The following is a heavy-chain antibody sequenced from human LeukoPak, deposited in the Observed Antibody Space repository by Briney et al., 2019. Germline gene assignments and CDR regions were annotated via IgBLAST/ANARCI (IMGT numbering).Heavy chain of an antibody. J-gene: IGHJ5*02. D-gene: IGHD3-22*01. CDR1: GGSISSYY. V-gene: IGHV4-59*01. CDR3: ARREYYYDSSGYGNWFDP. CDR2: SYYSGST. Sequence: SETLSLTCTVSGGSISSYYWSWIRQPPGKGLEWIGYSYYSGSTNYNPSLKSRVTISVDTSKNQFSLKLSSVTAADTAVYYCARREYYYDSSGYGNWFDPWGQGTLVTVSS.